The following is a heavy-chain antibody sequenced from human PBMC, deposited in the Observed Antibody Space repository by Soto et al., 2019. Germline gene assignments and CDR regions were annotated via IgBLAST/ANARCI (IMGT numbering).Heavy chain of an antibody. Sequence: SETLSLTCTVSGGSVSSGSYYWSWIRQPPGKGLEWIGYIYYSGSTNYNPSLKSRVTISVDTSKNQFSLKLSSVTAADTAVYYCARGNYGDYELDPWGQGTLVTAPQ. J-gene: IGHJ5*02. V-gene: IGHV4-61*01. CDR2: IYYSGST. CDR1: GGSVSSGSYY. D-gene: IGHD4-17*01. CDR3: ARGNYGDYELDP.